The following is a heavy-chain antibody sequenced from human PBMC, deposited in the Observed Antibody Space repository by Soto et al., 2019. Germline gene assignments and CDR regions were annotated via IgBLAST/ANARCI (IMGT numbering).Heavy chain of an antibody. CDR1: GYTFTSYD. CDR3: ARAIVATSNEYYYYYMDV. CDR2: MNPNSGNT. V-gene: IGHV1-8*01. D-gene: IGHD5-12*01. J-gene: IGHJ6*03. Sequence: ASVKVSCKASGYTFTSYDINWVRQATGQGLEWMGWMNPNSGNTGYAQKFQGRVTMTRNTSISTAYMELSSLRSEDTAVYYCARAIVATSNEYYYYYMDVWGKGTTVTVSS.